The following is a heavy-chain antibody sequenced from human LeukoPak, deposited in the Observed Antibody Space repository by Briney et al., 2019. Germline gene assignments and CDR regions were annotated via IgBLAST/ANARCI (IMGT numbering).Heavy chain of an antibody. Sequence: AGGSLRLSCAASGFTFSSYAMSWVRQAPGTGLEWVSAISGSGGSTYYADSVKGRFTISRDNSKNTLYLQMNSLRAKDTAVYYCAKAFYDSSGYSCLDYWGQGTLVTASS. CDR2: ISGSGGST. V-gene: IGHV3-23*01. CDR3: AKAFYDSSGYSCLDY. CDR1: GFTFSSYA. J-gene: IGHJ4*02. D-gene: IGHD3-22*01.